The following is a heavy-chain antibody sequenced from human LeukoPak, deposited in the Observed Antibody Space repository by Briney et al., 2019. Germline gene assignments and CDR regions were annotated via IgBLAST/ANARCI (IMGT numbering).Heavy chain of an antibody. V-gene: IGHV3-33*01. Sequence: PGRSLRLSCAASGFTFSSYGMHWVRQAPGKGLEWAALIWYDGSNKYYADAVRGRFTISRDSSKNTLYLQMNSLRVEDTAVYYCARIRDSYGTIDYWGQGTLVTVS. CDR3: ARIRDSYGTIDY. D-gene: IGHD5-18*01. J-gene: IGHJ4*02. CDR2: IWYDGSNK. CDR1: GFTFSSYG.